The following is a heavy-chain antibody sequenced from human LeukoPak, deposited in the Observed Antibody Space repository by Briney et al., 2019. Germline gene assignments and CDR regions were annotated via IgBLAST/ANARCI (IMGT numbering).Heavy chain of an antibody. V-gene: IGHV3-15*05. D-gene: IGHD5-12*01. Sequence: GRSLRLSCAASGFTFSSYGMHWVRQAPGKGLEWVGRIKSKADGGTRDYAAPVKGRFTISRDDSQNTLYLQVNSLKTEDTAVYYCTRYTGYDAFDYWGQGTLVTVSS. J-gene: IGHJ4*02. CDR1: GFTFSSYG. CDR2: IKSKADGGTR. CDR3: TRYTGYDAFDY.